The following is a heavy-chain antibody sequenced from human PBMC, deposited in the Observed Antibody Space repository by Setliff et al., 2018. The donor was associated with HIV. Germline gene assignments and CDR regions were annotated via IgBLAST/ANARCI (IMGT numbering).Heavy chain of an antibody. V-gene: IGHV4-38-2*02. D-gene: IGHD2-15*01. CDR3: ASEDCGGGSCRPDN. CDR1: GYSISSGYY. J-gene: IGHJ4*02. Sequence: SETLSLTCTVSGYSISSGYYWGWIRQPPGKGLEWIGSMYHSGSTYYNPSLKSRVAISLDTSKNQFSLKLSSVTVADTAVYYCASEDCGGGSCRPDNWGQGTLVTVS. CDR2: MYHSGST.